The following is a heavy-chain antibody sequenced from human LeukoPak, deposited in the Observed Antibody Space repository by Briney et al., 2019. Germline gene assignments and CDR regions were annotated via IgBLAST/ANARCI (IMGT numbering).Heavy chain of an antibody. CDR2: IYTSGST. Sequence: KASETLSLTCTVSGGSISSYNWSWIRQPAGKGLEWIGRIYTSGSTNYNPSLKSRVTMSVDTSKNQFSLKLSSVTAADTAVYYCARGDYYDSRHFDLWGRGTLVTVSS. CDR1: GGSISSYN. CDR3: ARGDYYDSRHFDL. V-gene: IGHV4-4*07. D-gene: IGHD3-22*01. J-gene: IGHJ2*01.